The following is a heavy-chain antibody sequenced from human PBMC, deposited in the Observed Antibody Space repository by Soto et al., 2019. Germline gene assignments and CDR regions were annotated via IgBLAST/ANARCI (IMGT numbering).Heavy chain of an antibody. CDR1: GGSISSRGYY. V-gene: IGHV4-39*01. CDR3: ATSNWFDP. J-gene: IGHJ5*02. CDR2: IYYSGST. Sequence: QLQLQESGPGLVKPSETLSLTCTVSGGSISSRGYYWGWIRQPPGKGLEWIGPIYYSGSTYYNPSLKSRVTISVDTSKNQFSLKLSSGTAADTAVYYCATSNWFDPWGQGTLVTVSS.